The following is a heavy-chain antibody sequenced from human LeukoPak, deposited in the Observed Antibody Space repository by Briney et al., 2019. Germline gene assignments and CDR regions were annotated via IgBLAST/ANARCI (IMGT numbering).Heavy chain of an antibody. Sequence: SETLSLTCTVSGYSISSGYYWGWIRQPPGKGLEWIGSIYHSGSTYYNPSLKSRVTISVDTSKNQFSLKLSSVTAADTAVYYCARGDYPHWFDPWGQGTLVTVSS. CDR2: IYHSGST. CDR1: GYSISSGYY. CDR3: ARGDYPHWFDP. V-gene: IGHV4-38-2*02. J-gene: IGHJ5*02. D-gene: IGHD4-11*01.